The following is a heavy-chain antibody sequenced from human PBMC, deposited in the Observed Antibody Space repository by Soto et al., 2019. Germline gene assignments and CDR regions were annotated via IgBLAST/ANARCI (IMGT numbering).Heavy chain of an antibody. Sequence: GGSLRLSCAASGFTFSSYGMHWVRQAPGKGLEWVAVIWYDGSNKYYADSVKGRFTISRDNSKNTLYLQMNSLRAEDTAVYYCARKRGRSNYYYGMDVWGQGTTVTVSS. V-gene: IGHV3-33*01. CDR3: ARKRGRSNYYYGMDV. CDR1: GFTFSSYG. CDR2: IWYDGSNK. J-gene: IGHJ6*02.